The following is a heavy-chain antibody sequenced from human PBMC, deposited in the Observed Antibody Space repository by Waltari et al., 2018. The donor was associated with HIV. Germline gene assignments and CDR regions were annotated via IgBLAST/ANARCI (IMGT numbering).Heavy chain of an antibody. CDR1: GGSVSSGSYY. CDR2: IYYSGST. J-gene: IGHJ3*02. Sequence: QVQLQESGPGLVKPSETLSLTCTVSGGSVSSGSYYWSWIRQPPGKGLAGIGYIYYSGSTNYHPSLKSRVTISVDTSKNQFSLKLSSVTAADTAVYYCAREDGGGEAFDIWGQGTMVTVSS. CDR3: AREDGGGEAFDI. V-gene: IGHV4-61*01. D-gene: IGHD2-15*01.